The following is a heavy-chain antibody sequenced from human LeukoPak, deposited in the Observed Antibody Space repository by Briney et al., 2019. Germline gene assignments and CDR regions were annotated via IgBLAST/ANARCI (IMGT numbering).Heavy chain of an antibody. CDR3: ARERSGYPFDY. V-gene: IGHV3-7*01. Sequence: GGSLRLSCTGSGFTFSSHWMSWVRQAPGRGLEWVANIKEDGSETYYLDSVKGRFTISRDNAKNSLYLQMNSLRAEDTAVYYCARERSGYPFDYWGQGTLVTVSS. D-gene: IGHD3-3*01. CDR2: IKEDGSET. J-gene: IGHJ4*02. CDR1: GFTFSSHW.